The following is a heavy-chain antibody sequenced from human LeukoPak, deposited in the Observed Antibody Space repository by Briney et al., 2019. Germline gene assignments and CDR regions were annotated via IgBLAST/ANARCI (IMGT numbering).Heavy chain of an antibody. CDR2: IYYSGST. J-gene: IGHJ6*03. D-gene: IGHD1-26*01. V-gene: IGHV4-59*08. CDR3: ARVTADWRFVGHYMDV. CDR1: GGSISSYY. Sequence: SETLSLTCTVSGGSISSYYWSWIRQPPGKGLEWIGSIYYSGSTYYNPSLKSRVTISLDTSKNQFSLKLSSVTAADTAVYYCARVTADWRFVGHYMDVWGKGTTVTVSS.